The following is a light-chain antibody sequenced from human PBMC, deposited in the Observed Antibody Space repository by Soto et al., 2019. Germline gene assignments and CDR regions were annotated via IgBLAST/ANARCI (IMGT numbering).Light chain of an antibody. V-gene: IGLV2-14*01. J-gene: IGLJ1*01. CDR1: SSDVGGYNY. Sequence: QSALTQPASMSGSPGRSITISCTGTSSDVGGYNYVSWYQQHPGKAPNLIIYEVSNRPSGVSNRFSGSKSGNTASLTISGLQAEDEADYYCSSWTSSSTSYVFGTGTKVTVL. CDR2: EVS. CDR3: SSWTSSSTSYV.